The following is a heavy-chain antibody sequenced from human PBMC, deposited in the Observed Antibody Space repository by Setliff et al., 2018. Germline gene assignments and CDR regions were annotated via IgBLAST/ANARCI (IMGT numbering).Heavy chain of an antibody. V-gene: IGHV4-61*09. CDR3: ARSPSSGAYWNPRPFYSDF. CDR1: GASITSGGFY. Sequence: PSETLSLTCSVSGASITSGGFYWTWIRQPAGKGLEWIGHISPSGSTTYNPSVKSRVTISIDTSKNHFSLKLDSVTAAATALYYCARSPSSGAYWNPRPFYSDFWARGTLVTVSS. CDR2: ISPSGST. J-gene: IGHJ4*01. D-gene: IGHD1-26*01.